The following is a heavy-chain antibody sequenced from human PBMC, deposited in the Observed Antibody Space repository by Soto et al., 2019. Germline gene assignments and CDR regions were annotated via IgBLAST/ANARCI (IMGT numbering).Heavy chain of an antibody. CDR3: ARFGLVTFDC. Sequence: EMQLVESGGGLVKPGGSLRLSCAASGFIFNTDSMDWVRQAPGKGLEWVASISPSGSYMYYGDSLKGRFTVSRDNAKTSLYLQMDSLRPDDTAIYYCARFGLVTFDCWGQGTLVTVSS. V-gene: IGHV3-21*01. D-gene: IGHD3-3*01. J-gene: IGHJ4*02. CDR2: ISPSGSYM. CDR1: GFIFNTDS.